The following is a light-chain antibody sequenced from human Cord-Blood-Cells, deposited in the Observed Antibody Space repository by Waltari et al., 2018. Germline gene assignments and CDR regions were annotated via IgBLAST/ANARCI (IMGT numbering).Light chain of an antibody. CDR2: GAS. J-gene: IGKJ2*03. CDR1: QSVSSSY. Sequence: EIVLTQSPGTLSLSPGERATRSCRASQSVSSSYLAWYQQKPGQAPRLLIHGASSRATGIPDRFSGSGSGTDFTLTISRLEPEDFAVYYCQQYGSSPYSFGQGTKLEIK. V-gene: IGKV3-20*01. CDR3: QQYGSSPYS.